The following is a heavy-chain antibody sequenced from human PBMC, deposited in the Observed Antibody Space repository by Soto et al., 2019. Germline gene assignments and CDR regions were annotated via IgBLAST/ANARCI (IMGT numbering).Heavy chain of an antibody. CDR1: GDSISNYY. Sequence: ASETLSLTCTVSGDSISNYYWNWIRQSADKRLEWIGRVSSTGSTFYNPSLQNRVTLSVDTSKNQFSLNLTSVTAADTAVYYCARGVPAAGTDWFDPWGQGTLVTVSS. D-gene: IGHD6-13*01. J-gene: IGHJ5*02. CDR2: VSSTGST. CDR3: ARGVPAAGTDWFDP. V-gene: IGHV4-4*07.